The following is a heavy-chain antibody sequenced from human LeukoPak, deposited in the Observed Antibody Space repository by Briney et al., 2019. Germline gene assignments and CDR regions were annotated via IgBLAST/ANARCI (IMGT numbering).Heavy chain of an antibody. V-gene: IGHV3-21*01. CDR1: GFTFSSYS. CDR3: ARDPTGTTFGAFDI. Sequence: PGGSLRLSCAASGFTFSSYSMNWVRQAPGKGLEWVSSISSSSSYIYYADSVKGRFTISRDNAKNPLYLQMNSLRAEDTAVYYCARDPTGTTFGAFDIWGQGTMVTVSS. J-gene: IGHJ3*02. CDR2: ISSSSSYI. D-gene: IGHD1-1*01.